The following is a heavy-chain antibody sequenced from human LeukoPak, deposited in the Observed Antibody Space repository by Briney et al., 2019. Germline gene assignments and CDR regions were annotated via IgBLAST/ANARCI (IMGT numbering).Heavy chain of an antibody. D-gene: IGHD5-24*01. CDR2: INSDGTST. V-gene: IGHV3-74*01. CDR3: ARMASGVTAY. Sequence: PGGSLRLSCAASGLTFSRDWMHWVRQAPGKGLVWVSRINSDGTSTIYADSVKGRFTISRDNAKNTLYLQMNSLRAEDTAVYYCARMASGVTAYWGQGTQVTVSS. J-gene: IGHJ4*02. CDR1: GLTFSRDW.